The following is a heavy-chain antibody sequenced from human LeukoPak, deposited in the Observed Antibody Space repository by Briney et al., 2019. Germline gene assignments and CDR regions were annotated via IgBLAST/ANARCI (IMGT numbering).Heavy chain of an antibody. J-gene: IGHJ4*02. CDR2: IYHSGST. CDR3: ARLDCSSTSCYSSVEYYFDY. D-gene: IGHD2-2*01. CDR1: GGSISSGGYY. V-gene: IGHV4-30-2*01. Sequence: SQTLSLTCTVSGGSISSGGYYWSWIRQPPGKGLEWIGYIYHSGSTYYNPSLKSRVTISVDTSKNQFSLKLSSVTAADTAVYYCARLDCSSTSCYSSVEYYFDYWGQGTLVTVSS.